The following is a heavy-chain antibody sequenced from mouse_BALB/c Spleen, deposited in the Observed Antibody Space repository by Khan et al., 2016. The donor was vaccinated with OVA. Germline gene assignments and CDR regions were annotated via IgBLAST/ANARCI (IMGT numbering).Heavy chain of an antibody. CDR3: ARDGSRYNYAMDY. CDR1: GYSITSDYA. CDR2: ISSSGST. D-gene: IGHD2-3*01. J-gene: IGHJ4*01. V-gene: IGHV3-2*02. Sequence: EVQLVESGPGLVKPSQSLSLTCTVTGYSITSDYARNWIRQFPGNKLEWMGYISSSGSTNYNPALKSRISITRDTSKNQFFLQLNSVTTEDTATXYCARDGSRYNYAMDYWGQGTSVTVSS.